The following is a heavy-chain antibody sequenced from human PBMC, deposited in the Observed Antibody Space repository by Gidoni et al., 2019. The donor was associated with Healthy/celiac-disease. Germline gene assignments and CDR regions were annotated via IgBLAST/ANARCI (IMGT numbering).Heavy chain of an antibody. CDR2: IYTSGST. J-gene: IGHJ3*02. D-gene: IGHD3-3*01. V-gene: IGHV4-61*02. Sequence: QVQLQESGPGLVKPSQPLSLTCTVSGGSISSGSYYWSWIRQPAGKGLQWIGRIYTSGSTNYNPSLKSRVTISVDTSKNQVSLKLSSVTAADTAVYYCARDLSSRITIFGVVADAFDIWGQGTMVTVSS. CDR1: GGSISSGSYY. CDR3: ARDLSSRITIFGVVADAFDI.